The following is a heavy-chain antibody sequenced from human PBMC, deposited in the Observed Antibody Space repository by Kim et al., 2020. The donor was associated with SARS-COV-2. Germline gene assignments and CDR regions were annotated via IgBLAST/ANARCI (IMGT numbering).Heavy chain of an antibody. D-gene: IGHD2-21*01. Sequence: GVSLRLSCAASGFTFSSYEMNWVRQAPGKGLEWVSYISISGSTIYYADSVKGRFTISRDNAKNSLYLQMNSLRAEDTAVYYCARDKGMAIFTSDAFDIWGQGTMVTVSS. V-gene: IGHV3-48*03. CDR1: GFTFSSYE. CDR3: ARDKGMAIFTSDAFDI. J-gene: IGHJ3*02. CDR2: ISISGSTI.